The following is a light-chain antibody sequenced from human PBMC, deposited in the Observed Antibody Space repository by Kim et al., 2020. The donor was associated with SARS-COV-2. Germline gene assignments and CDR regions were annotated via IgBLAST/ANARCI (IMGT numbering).Light chain of an antibody. J-gene: IGLJ3*02. CDR1: SSDVGGYNF. CDR2: DVS. Sequence: GQSITISCTGTSSDVGGYNFDSWYQQPPGKAPNLMIVDVSDRPSGISNRSAGSKSGNTASLTISGLQAEDEADYYCSSYASRTTWVFGGGTKLTVL. CDR3: SSYASRTTWV. V-gene: IGLV2-14*03.